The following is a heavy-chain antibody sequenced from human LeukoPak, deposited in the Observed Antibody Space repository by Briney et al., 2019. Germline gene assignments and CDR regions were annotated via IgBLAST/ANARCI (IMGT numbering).Heavy chain of an antibody. CDR3: ARLGYCGSDWCLPDY. V-gene: IGHV4-4*02. D-gene: IGHD2-21*01. CDR2: VNLQGST. J-gene: IGHJ4*02. Sequence: SGTLSLTCGVSGGSITSTNYWTWVRQPPGKGLEWIGEVNLQGSTNYNPSLMGRVAISVDMSENHISLQLTSVTAADTAVYYCARLGYCGSDWCLPDYWGQGTLVTVSS. CDR1: GGSITSTNY.